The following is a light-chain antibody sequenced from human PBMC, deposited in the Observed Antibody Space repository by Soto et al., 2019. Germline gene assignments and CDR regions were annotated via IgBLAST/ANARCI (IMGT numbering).Light chain of an antibody. Sequence: MQMTQPTYTLSGSVGDRVTITGRARQTISSWLAWYQQKPGKAPKLLIDKASTLKSGVPSRFSGSGSGTEFTLTISSLQPDDFATYYCQHYNSYSEAFGQGAKV. J-gene: IGKJ1*01. V-gene: IGKV1-5*03. CDR3: QHYNSYSEA. CDR1: QTISSW. CDR2: KAS.